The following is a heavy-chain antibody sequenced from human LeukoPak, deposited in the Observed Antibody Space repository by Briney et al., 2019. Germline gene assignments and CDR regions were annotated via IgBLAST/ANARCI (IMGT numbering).Heavy chain of an antibody. CDR3: ASVGRQWLVFDY. Sequence: GGSLRLSCAASGFTFSSYEMNWVRQAPGKGLEWVSYIRSSGSAIYYADSVKGRFTISRDNAKNSLYLQMNSLRAEDTAVYYCASVGRQWLVFDYWGQGNLVTVSS. V-gene: IGHV3-48*03. CDR1: GFTFSSYE. D-gene: IGHD6-19*01. CDR2: IRSSGSAI. J-gene: IGHJ4*02.